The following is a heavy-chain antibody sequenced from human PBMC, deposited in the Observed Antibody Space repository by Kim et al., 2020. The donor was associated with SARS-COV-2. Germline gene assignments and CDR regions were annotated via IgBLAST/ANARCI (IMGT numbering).Heavy chain of an antibody. Sequence: GGSLRLSCAASGFTFSSYGMHWVRQAPGKGLEWVAVISYDGSNKYYADSVKGRFTISRDNSKNTLYLQMNSLRAEDTAVYYCAKDGRSSSWYLPDYWGQGTLVTVSS. D-gene: IGHD6-13*01. CDR2: ISYDGSNK. J-gene: IGHJ4*02. CDR3: AKDGRSSSWYLPDY. CDR1: GFTFSSYG. V-gene: IGHV3-30*18.